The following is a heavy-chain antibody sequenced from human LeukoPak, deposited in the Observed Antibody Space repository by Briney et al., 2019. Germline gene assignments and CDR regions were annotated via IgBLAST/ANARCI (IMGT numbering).Heavy chain of an antibody. V-gene: IGHV4-39*07. D-gene: IGHD6-13*01. CDR3: ARGRAAAGITNWFDP. CDR1: GGSISSSSYY. J-gene: IGHJ5*02. CDR2: INHSGST. Sequence: SETLSLTCTVSGGSISSSSYYWGWIRQPPGKGLEWIGEINHSGSTNYNPSLKSRVTISVDTSKNQFSLKLSSVTAADTAVYYCARGRAAAGITNWFDPWGQGTLVTVSS.